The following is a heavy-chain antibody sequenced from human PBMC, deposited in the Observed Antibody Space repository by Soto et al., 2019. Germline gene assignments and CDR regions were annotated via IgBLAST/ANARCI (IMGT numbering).Heavy chain of an antibody. CDR1: GGSISSTSYY. CDR3: ARQVVDGTVAGSGSFDY. CDR2: FYYSGST. J-gene: IGHJ4*02. Sequence: PSETLSLTCTVSGGSISSTSYYWVWIRQPPGKGLEWIGSFYYSGSTYYNPSLKSRVTMSVNTSENQFSLKLSSVTAADTAVYYCARQVVDGTVAGSGSFDYWGQGTLVTVSS. D-gene: IGHD3-10*01. V-gene: IGHV4-39*01.